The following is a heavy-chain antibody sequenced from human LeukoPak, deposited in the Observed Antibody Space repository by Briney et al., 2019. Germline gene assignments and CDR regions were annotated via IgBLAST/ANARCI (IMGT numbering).Heavy chain of an antibody. CDR2: ISSSSSYI. D-gene: IGHD5-18*01. CDR3: ARVPGYSYGYFDY. J-gene: IGHJ4*02. CDR1: GFTFSSYS. Sequence: GSLRLSCAASGFTFSSYSMNWVRQAPGKGLEWVSSISSSSSYIYYADSVKGRFTISRDNAKNSLYLQMNSLRAEDTAVYYCARVPGYSYGYFDYWGQGTLVTVSS. V-gene: IGHV3-21*01.